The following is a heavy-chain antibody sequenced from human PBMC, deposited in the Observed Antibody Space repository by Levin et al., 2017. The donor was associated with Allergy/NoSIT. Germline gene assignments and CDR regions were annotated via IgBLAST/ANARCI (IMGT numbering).Heavy chain of an antibody. CDR1: GFTFSSYA. CDR3: AKVRGYCSGGSCYYYGMDV. D-gene: IGHD2-15*01. V-gene: IGHV3-23*01. CDR2: ISGSGGST. Sequence: GGSLRLSCAASGFTFSSYAMSWVRQAPGKGLEWVSAISGSGGSTYYADSVKGRFTISRDNSKNTLYLQMNSLRAEDTAVYYCAKVRGYCSGGSCYYYGMDVWGQGTTVTVSS. J-gene: IGHJ6*02.